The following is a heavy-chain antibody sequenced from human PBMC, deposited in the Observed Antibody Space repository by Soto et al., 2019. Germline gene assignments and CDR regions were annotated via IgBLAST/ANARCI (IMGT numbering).Heavy chain of an antibody. CDR1: GFIYSRFW. D-gene: IGHD4-17*01. CDR3: ARDNDYGAFDP. Sequence: EVQLVESGGGLVQPGGSLRLSCVASGFIYSRFWMHWVRQAPGKGPVWLSRINSDGSSTGYTDSVKGRFTISRDNVKNTLYLQVNNLRAEDTAVYYCARDNDYGAFDPWGQGTLVTVSS. V-gene: IGHV3-74*01. J-gene: IGHJ5*02. CDR2: INSDGSST.